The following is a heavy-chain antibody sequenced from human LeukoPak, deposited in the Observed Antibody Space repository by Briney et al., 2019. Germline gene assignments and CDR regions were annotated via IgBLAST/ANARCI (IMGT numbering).Heavy chain of an antibody. V-gene: IGHV4-34*01. CDR1: GESFSDYY. CDR2: INNRGRI. Sequence: PSETLSLTCTVYGESFSDYYWNWVRQPPGKGLEWIGEINNRGRINYNPSLESHITISVDTSENQFSLKVNSVTAADTAVYYYARGQLWDYYYYRDVWGTGTTVTVSS. D-gene: IGHD3-10*01. J-gene: IGHJ6*03. CDR3: ARGQLWDYYYYRDV.